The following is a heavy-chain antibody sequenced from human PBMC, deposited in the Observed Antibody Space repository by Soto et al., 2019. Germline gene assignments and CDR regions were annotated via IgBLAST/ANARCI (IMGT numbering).Heavy chain of an antibody. CDR3: TREQLVGVAMDV. Sequence: LRLSCAASGFTFSNYWIHWVRQAPGKGLVCVSRINRDGSSTRYADSVKGRFTISRDNAKNTVYLQLNSLRADDTAVYYCTREQLVGVAMDVWGQGSTVTVSS. D-gene: IGHD6-6*01. V-gene: IGHV3-74*01. CDR1: GFTFSNYW. CDR2: INRDGSST. J-gene: IGHJ6*02.